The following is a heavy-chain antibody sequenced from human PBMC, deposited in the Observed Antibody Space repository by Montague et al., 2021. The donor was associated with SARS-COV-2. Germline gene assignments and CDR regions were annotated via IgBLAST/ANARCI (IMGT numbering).Heavy chain of an antibody. D-gene: IGHD6-13*01. CDR1: GGSISSGGYY. CDR3: ARVGRQQLVRLSGMDV. Sequence: SETLSLTCTVSGGSISSGGYYWSWIRQHPGKGLEWIGSIYYNGSAYYNPSLKSRVTISVDTSKNQFSLKLSSVTAADTAVYYCARVGRQQLVRLSGMDVWGQGTSVTVSS. V-gene: IGHV4-39*07. CDR2: IYYNGSA. J-gene: IGHJ6*02.